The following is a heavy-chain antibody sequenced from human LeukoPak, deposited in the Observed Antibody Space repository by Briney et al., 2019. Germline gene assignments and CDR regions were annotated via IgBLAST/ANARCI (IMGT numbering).Heavy chain of an antibody. D-gene: IGHD7-27*01. V-gene: IGHV4-39*07. J-gene: IGHJ5*02. CDR2: IYYSGTT. CDR3: ARVGNFDP. CDR1: GGSISSSPYY. Sequence: SETLSLTCTVSGGSISSSPYYWGWIRQPPGKGLEWIGSIYYSGTTHYNPSLESRVTISVDTSKNQFSLKLSSVTAADTAVYYCARVGNFDPWGQGTLVTVSS.